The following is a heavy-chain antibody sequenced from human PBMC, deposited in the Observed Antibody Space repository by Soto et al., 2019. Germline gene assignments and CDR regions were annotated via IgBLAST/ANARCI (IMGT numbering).Heavy chain of an antibody. CDR3: ARDKDRLQLGGNYYYILDV. D-gene: IGHD1-1*01. V-gene: IGHV1-69*12. J-gene: IGHJ6*02. Sequence: QVQLVQSGAEVKKPGSSVKVSCKASGGTFSTSAISWVRQAPGQGLEWVGGIMPVFPTPDYAQNFQGRVTITADESTTTAYLELTSLRADDTAVYFCARDKDRLQLGGNYYYILDVWGQGNAITVSS. CDR1: GGTFSTSA. CDR2: IMPVFPTP.